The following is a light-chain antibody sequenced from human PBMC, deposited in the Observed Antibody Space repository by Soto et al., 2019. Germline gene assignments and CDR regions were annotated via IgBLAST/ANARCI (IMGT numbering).Light chain of an antibody. CDR3: QQYHLYPLT. CDR1: QDIRNH. J-gene: IGKJ4*01. Sequence: DIPMTQSPSSLSASVGDRVTITCRASQDIRNHLAWFQQIPGKAPKCLIYDASTLQSGVPSKFSGSGSGTDFTLTVSSLQPEDFATYYCQQYHLYPLTFGGGTKVEI. CDR2: DAS. V-gene: IGKV1-16*02.